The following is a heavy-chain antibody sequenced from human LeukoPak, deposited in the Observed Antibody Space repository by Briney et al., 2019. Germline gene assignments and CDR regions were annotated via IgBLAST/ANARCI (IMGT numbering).Heavy chain of an antibody. Sequence: ASVKVSCKASGYTFTSYGISWVRQAPGQGLEWMGWISAYNGNTNYAQKLQGRVTMTTDTSTSTAYMELRSLRSDDTAAYYCARPYYDSSAPPYDYWGQGTLVTVSS. CDR1: GYTFTSYG. J-gene: IGHJ4*02. V-gene: IGHV1-18*01. D-gene: IGHD3-22*01. CDR3: ARPYYDSSAPPYDY. CDR2: ISAYNGNT.